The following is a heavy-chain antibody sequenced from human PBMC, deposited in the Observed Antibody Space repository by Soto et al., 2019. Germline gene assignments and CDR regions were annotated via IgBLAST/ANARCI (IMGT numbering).Heavy chain of an antibody. V-gene: IGHV1-69*12. CDR2: IIPIFGTA. CDR1: GGTFSSYA. Sequence: QVQLVQSGAEVKKPGSSVKVSCKASGGTFSSYAIDWVRQAPGQGLEWMGGIIPIFGTADYAQKLQGRVTITADESTSTAYMELRSLRSEETAVYYCARGQTGGGWGYYFDYWGQGTLVTVSS. CDR3: ARGQTGGGWGYYFDY. J-gene: IGHJ4*02. D-gene: IGHD3-16*01.